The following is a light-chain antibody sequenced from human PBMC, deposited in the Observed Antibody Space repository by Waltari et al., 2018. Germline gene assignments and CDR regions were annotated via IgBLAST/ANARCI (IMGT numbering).Light chain of an antibody. J-gene: IGKJ3*01. CDR3: MQALQTPIFT. Sequence: DSVMTQSPLSLPVTPGEPASISCRSSQSLLHSNGYNYLDWYLQKPGQSPQLLFYLGSSRASAVPDRFSGSGSGTDFTLKISRVEAEDVGVYYCMQALQTPIFTFGPGTKVDIK. CDR2: LGS. CDR1: QSLLHSNGYNY. V-gene: IGKV2-28*01.